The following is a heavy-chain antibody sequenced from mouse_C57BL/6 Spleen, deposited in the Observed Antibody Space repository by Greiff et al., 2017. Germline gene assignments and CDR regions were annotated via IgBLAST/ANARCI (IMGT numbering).Heavy chain of an antibody. CDR1: GYAFSSSW. V-gene: IGHV1-82*01. CDR3: ARGGSSSYFDY. Sequence: QVQLQQSGPELVKPGASVKISCKASGYAFSSSWMNWVKQRPGKGLEWIGRIYPGDGDTNYNGKFKGKATLTADKSSSTAYMQLISLTSEDSAVYFCARGGSSSYFDYWGQGTTLTVSS. CDR2: IYPGDGDT. J-gene: IGHJ2*01. D-gene: IGHD1-1*01.